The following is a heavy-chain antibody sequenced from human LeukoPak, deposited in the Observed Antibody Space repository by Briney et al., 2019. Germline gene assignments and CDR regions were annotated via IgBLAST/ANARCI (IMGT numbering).Heavy chain of an antibody. CDR3: AGVMTPQTLYGDFDY. CDR1: GGSISSSSYY. Sequence: PSETLSLTCTVSGGSISSSSYYWGWIRQPPGKGLEWIGSIYYSGSTYYNPSLKSRVTISVDTSKNQFSLKLSSVTAADTAVYYCAGVMTPQTLYGDFDYWGQGTLVTVSS. CDR2: IYYSGST. J-gene: IGHJ4*02. V-gene: IGHV4-39*01. D-gene: IGHD4-17*01.